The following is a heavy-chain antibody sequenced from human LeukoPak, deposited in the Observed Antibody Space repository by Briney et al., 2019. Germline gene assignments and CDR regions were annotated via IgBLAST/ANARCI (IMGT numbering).Heavy chain of an antibody. CDR1: GFTFSTYE. Sequence: GGSLRLSCAASGFTFSTYEMNWVRQAPGKGLEWIAYITGSSSIIYYADSVKGRFTISRDNAKNSLYLQMNSLRAEDTAVYYCAKDAQRGFDYSNSLEHWGQGSLVTVSS. CDR2: ITGSSSII. CDR3: AKDAQRGFDYSNSLEH. J-gene: IGHJ4*02. V-gene: IGHV3-48*03. D-gene: IGHD4-11*01.